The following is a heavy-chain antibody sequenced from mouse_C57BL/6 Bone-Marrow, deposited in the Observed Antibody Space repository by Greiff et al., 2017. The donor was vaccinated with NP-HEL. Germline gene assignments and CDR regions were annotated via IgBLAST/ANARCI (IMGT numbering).Heavy chain of an antibody. V-gene: IGHV2-4*01. CDR2: IWSGGST. J-gene: IGHJ3*01. CDR3: AKYYYGFAY. Sequence: QVQLKESGPGLVQPSQSLSITCTVTGFSLTSYGVHWVRQPPGNGLEWLGVIWSGGSTDYNAAFISRLSISKDNTKSQVFFNRNTMQADDTAIYYCAKYYYGFAYWGQGTLVTVSA. D-gene: IGHD1-1*01. CDR1: GFSLTSYG.